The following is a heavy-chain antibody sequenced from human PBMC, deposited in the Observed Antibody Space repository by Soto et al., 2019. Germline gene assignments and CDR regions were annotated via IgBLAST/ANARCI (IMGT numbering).Heavy chain of an antibody. CDR1: GFTFRSYG. CDR3: AKAVATILVYHYSGMDV. CDR2: ISYDGSNK. D-gene: IGHD5-12*01. J-gene: IGHJ6*02. V-gene: IGHV3-30*18. Sequence: QVQLVESGGGGVQPGRSLRLSCAASGFTFRSYGMQWVRQAPGKGLEWVAVISYDGSNKYYANSVNGRFTISRDNSKNRLHLQMNSLRAEDTAVYYCAKAVATILVYHYSGMDVWGQGTTVTVSS.